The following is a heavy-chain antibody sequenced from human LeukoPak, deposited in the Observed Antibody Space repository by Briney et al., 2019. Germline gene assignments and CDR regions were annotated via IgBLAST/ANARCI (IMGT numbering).Heavy chain of an antibody. D-gene: IGHD2-2*01. J-gene: IGHJ5*02. V-gene: IGHV6-1*01. CDR2: HNRSTWYN. CDR3: ARRLTQYDCFDP. CDR1: GDIVSSNSV. Sequence: SQTLSLTCAISGDIVSSNSVIGTGSGSPHREALSGWAGHNRSTWYNDYAVSVRGRITVNPDTSKNQFSLHLNSVTPEDTAVYYCARRLTQYDCFDPWGQGILVTVCS.